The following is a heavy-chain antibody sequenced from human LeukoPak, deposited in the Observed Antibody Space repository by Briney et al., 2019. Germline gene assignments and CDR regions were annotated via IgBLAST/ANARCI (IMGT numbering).Heavy chain of an antibody. V-gene: IGHV3-30-3*01. J-gene: IGHJ3*02. CDR1: GFTFSSYA. CDR3: ARDSMDAFDI. D-gene: IGHD2/OR15-2a*01. Sequence: GGSLRLSCAASGFTFSSYAMHWVRQAPGKGLEWVAVISYDGSNKYYADSVKGRFTISRDNSKNTLYLQMNSLRAEDTAVYYCARDSMDAFDIWGQGTMVTVSS. CDR2: ISYDGSNK.